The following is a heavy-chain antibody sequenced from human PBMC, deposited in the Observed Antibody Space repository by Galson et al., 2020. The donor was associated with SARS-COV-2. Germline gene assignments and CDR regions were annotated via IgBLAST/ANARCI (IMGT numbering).Heavy chain of an antibody. CDR3: AKNPGGYQLLWGLRYYYYMDV. D-gene: IGHD2-2*01. V-gene: IGHV3-33*06. CDR2: IWYDGSNK. Sequence: QLGESLKISCAASGFTFSSYGMHWVRQAPGKGLEWVAVIWYDGSNKYYADSVKGRFTISRDNSKNTLYLQMNSLRAEDTAVYYCAKNPGGYQLLWGLRYYYYMDVWGKGTTVTVSS. CDR1: GFTFSSYG. J-gene: IGHJ6*03.